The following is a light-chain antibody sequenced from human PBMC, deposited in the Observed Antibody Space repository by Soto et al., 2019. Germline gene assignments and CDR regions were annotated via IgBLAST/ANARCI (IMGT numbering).Light chain of an antibody. J-gene: IGKJ4*01. CDR2: DAS. CDR3: QQYGTSPPLT. CDR1: QSVANNY. V-gene: IGKV3-20*01. Sequence: EIVLTQSPGTLSLSPGERATLSCRASQSVANNYLAWYQQKPGQAPRFLIYDASSRATGIPDRFSGSGSGTDFTLTISRLEPEDFAVYYCQQYGTSPPLTFGGGTKVEIK.